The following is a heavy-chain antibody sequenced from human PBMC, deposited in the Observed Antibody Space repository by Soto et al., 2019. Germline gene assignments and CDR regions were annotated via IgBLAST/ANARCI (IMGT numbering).Heavy chain of an antibody. CDR1: GGSISSGDYY. CDR3: ARDRGSYPSTVVFDM. D-gene: IGHD1-26*01. J-gene: IGHJ3*02. Sequence: SETLSLTCTVSGGSISSGDYYWSWIRQPPGKGLEWIGYIYYSGSTYYNPSLKSRVTISVDKSKNQFSLKLSSVTAADTAVYYGARDRGSYPSTVVFDMGGQGKMATV. V-gene: IGHV4-30-4*01. CDR2: IYYSGST.